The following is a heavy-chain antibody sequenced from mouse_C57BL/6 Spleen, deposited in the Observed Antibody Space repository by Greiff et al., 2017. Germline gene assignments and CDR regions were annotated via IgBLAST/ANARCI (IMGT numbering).Heavy chain of an antibody. D-gene: IGHD1-1*01. Sequence: QVQLQQPGAELVMPGASVKLSCKASGYTFTSYWMHWVKQRPGQGLEWIGEIDPSDSYTNYNQKFKGKSTLTVDKSSSTAYLQLSSLTSADSAVYYCARGSSHYYAMDYWGQGTSVTVSS. J-gene: IGHJ4*01. CDR2: IDPSDSYT. V-gene: IGHV1-69*01. CDR3: ARGSSHYYAMDY. CDR1: GYTFTSYW.